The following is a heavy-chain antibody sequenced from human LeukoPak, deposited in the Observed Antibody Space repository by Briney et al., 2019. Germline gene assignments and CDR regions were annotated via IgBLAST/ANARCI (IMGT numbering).Heavy chain of an antibody. V-gene: IGHV1-69*13. J-gene: IGHJ4*02. D-gene: IGHD3-16*02. CDR1: GGTFSSYA. CDR2: IIPIFGTA. Sequence: SVKVSCKASGGTFSSYAISWVRQAPGQGLEWMGGIIPIFGTASYAQKFQGRVTITADESTSTAYMELSSLRSEDTAVYYCAQEGYVWGSYRQFDYWGQGTLVTVSS. CDR3: AQEGYVWGSYRQFDY.